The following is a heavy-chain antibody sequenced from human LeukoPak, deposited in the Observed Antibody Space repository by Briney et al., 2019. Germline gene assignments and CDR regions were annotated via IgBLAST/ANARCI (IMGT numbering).Heavy chain of an antibody. CDR2: IRSKANNYAT. Sequence: GGSLRLSCAASGFTFSGSAMHWVRHASGKGLEWVGRIRSKANNYATAYAASVKGRFTISRDDSKNTAYLQMNSLKTEDTAVYYCTRGSSGYWGQGTLVTVSS. J-gene: IGHJ4*02. CDR3: TRGSSGY. V-gene: IGHV3-73*01. D-gene: IGHD3-22*01. CDR1: GFTFSGSA.